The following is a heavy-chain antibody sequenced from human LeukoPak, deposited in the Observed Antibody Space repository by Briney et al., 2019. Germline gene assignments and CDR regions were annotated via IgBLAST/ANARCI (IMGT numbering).Heavy chain of an antibody. D-gene: IGHD6-19*01. V-gene: IGHV3-33*02. Sequence: GGTLRLSCAASGFTFSSYGMHWVRQAPGKGLEWVAVICYDGSTKYYADTAKGRFTISRDNSTNALYLQLNSPRADATAVDYCARDRKRIGIAVAGIGAFDIWGQGKMVTVSS. CDR3: ARDRKRIGIAVAGIGAFDI. CDR1: GFTFSSYG. CDR2: ICYDGSTK. J-gene: IGHJ3*02.